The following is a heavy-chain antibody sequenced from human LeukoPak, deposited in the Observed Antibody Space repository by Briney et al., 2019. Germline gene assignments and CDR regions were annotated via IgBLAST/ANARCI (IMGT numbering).Heavy chain of an antibody. CDR3: ASTYYDFWSGYSYGMDV. CDR2: IYYSGST. V-gene: IGHV4-59*01. Sequence: PSETLSLTCTVSGGSISSYYWSWIRQPPGKGLEWIGYIYYSGSTNYNPPLKSRVTISVDTSKNQFSLKLSSVTAADTAVYYCASTYYDFWSGYSYGMDVWGQGTTVTVSS. D-gene: IGHD3-3*01. J-gene: IGHJ6*02. CDR1: GGSISSYY.